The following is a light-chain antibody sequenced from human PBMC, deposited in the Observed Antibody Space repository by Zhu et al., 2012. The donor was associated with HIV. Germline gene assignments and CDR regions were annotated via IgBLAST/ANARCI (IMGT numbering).Light chain of an antibody. Sequence: EIVLTQSPGTLSLSPGERATLSCRASQSVSSNYLAWYQQKPGQAPRLLIYGASTTATGIPDRFSGSGSGTDFTLTISRLEPEDFAVYYCQQYGSSPAFGGGTKVEIK. CDR1: QSVSSNY. CDR3: QQYGSSPA. J-gene: IGKJ4*01. CDR2: GAS. V-gene: IGKV3-20*01.